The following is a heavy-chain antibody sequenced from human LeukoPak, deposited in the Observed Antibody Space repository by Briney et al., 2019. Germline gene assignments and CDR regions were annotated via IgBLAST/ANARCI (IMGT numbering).Heavy chain of an antibody. Sequence: GGCLRLSCAASGFTFSNAWMNWVRQAPGKGLEWVGRVQSKADGGTAEYAAPVKGRFTISRDDSENTLYLQMNSLKTEDTAVYYCXXLALRGXNXYWGQGTXVTXS. CDR2: VQSKADGGTA. D-gene: IGHD3-10*01. J-gene: IGHJ4*02. V-gene: IGHV3-15*01. CDR3: XXLALRGXNXY. CDR1: GFTFSNAW.